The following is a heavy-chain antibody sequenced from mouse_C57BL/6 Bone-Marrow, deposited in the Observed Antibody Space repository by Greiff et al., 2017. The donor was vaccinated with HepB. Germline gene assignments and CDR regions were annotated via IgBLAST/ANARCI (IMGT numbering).Heavy chain of an antibody. CDR2: IYPGSGNT. D-gene: IGHD2-14*01. Sequence: VQLQQSGAELVRPGASVKLSCKASGYTFTDYYINWVKQRPGQGLEWIARIYPGSGNTYYNEKFKGKATLTAEKSSSNAYMQLSSLTSEDSAVYFCARSLNVYDSFAYWGQGTLVTVSA. CDR1: GYTFTDYY. J-gene: IGHJ3*01. V-gene: IGHV1-76*01. CDR3: ARSLNVYDSFAY.